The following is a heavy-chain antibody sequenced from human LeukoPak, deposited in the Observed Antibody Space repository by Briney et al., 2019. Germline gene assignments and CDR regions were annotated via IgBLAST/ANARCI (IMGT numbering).Heavy chain of an antibody. V-gene: IGHV1-18*01. J-gene: IGHJ5*02. CDR2: ISAYNGNT. D-gene: IGHD1-14*01. CDR1: GYTFTSYG. Sequence: ASVKVSCKASGYTFTSYGISWVRQAPGQGLEWMGWISAYNGNTNYAQKLQGRVTITADESTSTAYMELSSLRSEDTAVYYCARDLNPPWGQGTLVTVSS. CDR3: ARDLNPP.